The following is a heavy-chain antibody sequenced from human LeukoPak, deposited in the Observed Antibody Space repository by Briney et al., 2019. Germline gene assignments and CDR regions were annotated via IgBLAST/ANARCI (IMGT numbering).Heavy chain of an antibody. CDR3: ARDQDGPYYYGMDV. D-gene: IGHD5-24*01. Sequence: GGSLRLSCAASGFTFSSYSMNWVRQASGKGLEWVSSISSSSSYIYYADSVKGRFTISRDNAKNSLYLQMNSLRAEDTAVYYCARDQDGPYYYGMDVWGQGTTVTVSS. V-gene: IGHV3-21*01. CDR1: GFTFSSYS. CDR2: ISSSSSYI. J-gene: IGHJ6*02.